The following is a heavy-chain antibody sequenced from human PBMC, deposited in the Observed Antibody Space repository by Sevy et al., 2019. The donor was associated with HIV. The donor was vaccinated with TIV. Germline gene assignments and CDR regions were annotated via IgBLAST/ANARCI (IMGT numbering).Heavy chain of an antibody. J-gene: IGHJ6*02. V-gene: IGHV3-74*01. Sequence: GGSLRLSCAASGFTFSRYLMHWVRQAPGKGLVWVSQIKNEGSSTTYADSVKGRFTISGDNAKNTLYLQMSSLRAEDTAVYYCAREGVDFWSGPVDFYYGMDVWGQGATVTVSS. CDR3: AREGVDFWSGPVDFYYGMDV. CDR1: GFTFSRYL. D-gene: IGHD3-3*01. CDR2: IKNEGSST.